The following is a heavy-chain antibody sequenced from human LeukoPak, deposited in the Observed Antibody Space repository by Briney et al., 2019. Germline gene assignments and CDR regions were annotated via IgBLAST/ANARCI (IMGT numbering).Heavy chain of an antibody. Sequence: PGGSLRLSCAASGFTFSSYSMNWVRQAPGKGLEWVSSISSSSSYIYYADSVKGRFTISRDNAKNSLYLQMNSLRAEDTAVYYCARHWTTVTTYFDYRGQGTLVTVSS. D-gene: IGHD4-17*01. CDR3: ARHWTTVTTYFDY. CDR1: GFTFSSYS. CDR2: ISSSSSYI. V-gene: IGHV3-21*01. J-gene: IGHJ4*02.